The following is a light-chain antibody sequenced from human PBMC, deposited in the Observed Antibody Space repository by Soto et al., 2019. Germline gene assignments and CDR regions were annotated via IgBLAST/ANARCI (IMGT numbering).Light chain of an antibody. CDR1: QSILQRNAYNY. J-gene: IGKJ1*01. CDR2: FGS. CDR3: MQSQQSPPT. Sequence: DIVMTQSPLSLPVTPGQPASISCSSSQSILQRNAYNYLDWYLQKPGQSPQLLICFGSYRASGVSDRFSGSGLGTDFTLKIRRVEAEDVGVYYCMQSQQSPPTLGQGKKVEL. V-gene: IGKV2-28*01.